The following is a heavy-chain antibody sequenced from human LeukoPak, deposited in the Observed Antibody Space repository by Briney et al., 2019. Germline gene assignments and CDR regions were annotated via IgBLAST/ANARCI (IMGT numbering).Heavy chain of an antibody. J-gene: IGHJ4*02. CDR1: GGSISSYY. CDR2: IYYSGST. V-gene: IGHV4-59*01. Sequence: SETLSLACTVSGGSISSYYWSWIRQPPGKGLEWIGYIYYSGSTNYNPSLKSRVTISVDTSKNQFSLKLSSVTAADTAVYYCASSIAVARFDYWGQGTLVTVSS. CDR3: ASSIAVARFDY. D-gene: IGHD6-19*01.